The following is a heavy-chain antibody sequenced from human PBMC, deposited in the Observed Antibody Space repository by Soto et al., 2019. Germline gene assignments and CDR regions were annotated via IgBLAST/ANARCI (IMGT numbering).Heavy chain of an antibody. CDR1: GGSISSGGYY. J-gene: IGHJ6*02. CDR2: IYYSGST. V-gene: IGHV4-31*03. D-gene: IGHD3-10*01. Sequence: SETLSLTCTVSGGSISSGGYYWSWIRQHPGKGLEWIGYIYYSGSTYYNPSLKSRVTISVDTSKNQFSLQLNSVTPEDTAVYYCARDREMRGYYYGMDVWGQGTTVTVSS. CDR3: ARDREMRGYYYGMDV.